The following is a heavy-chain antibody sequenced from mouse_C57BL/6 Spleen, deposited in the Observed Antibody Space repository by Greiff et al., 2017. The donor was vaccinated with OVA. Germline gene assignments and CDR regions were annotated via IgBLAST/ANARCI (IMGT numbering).Heavy chain of an antibody. V-gene: IGHV10-3*01. CDR2: IRSKSSNYAP. CDR3: VRERNIYFDV. Sequence: EVNVVESGGGLVQPKGSLKLSCAASGFTFNTYAMHWVRQAPGTGLEWVARIRSKSSNYAPYSADSVKDRFTISRDDSQSMLYLQMHNLKTEDTAMYYCVRERNIYFDVWGTGTTVTVSS. J-gene: IGHJ1*03. CDR1: GFTFNTYA.